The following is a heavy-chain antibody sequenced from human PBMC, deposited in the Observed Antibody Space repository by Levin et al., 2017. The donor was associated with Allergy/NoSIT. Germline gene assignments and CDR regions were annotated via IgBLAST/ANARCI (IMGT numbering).Heavy chain of an antibody. V-gene: IGHV3-30*04. CDR1: GFTFSSYA. CDR3: ARWTHYYDSSGYYLPRGNDAFDS. J-gene: IGHJ3*02. Sequence: HPGGSLRLSCAASGFTFSSYAMHWVRQAPGKGLEWVAVISYDGSNKYYADSVKGRFTISRDNSKNTLYLQMNSLRAEDTAVYYCARWTHYYDSSGYYLPRGNDAFDSWGQGTMVTVSS. CDR2: ISYDGSNK. D-gene: IGHD3-22*01.